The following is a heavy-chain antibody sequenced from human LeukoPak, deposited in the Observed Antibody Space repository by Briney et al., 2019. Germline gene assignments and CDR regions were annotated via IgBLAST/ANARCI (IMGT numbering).Heavy chain of an antibody. V-gene: IGHV3-48*04. CDR3: AYIARGLTTTDY. Sequence: GGSLRLSCAASGVTLYNMNWVRQAPGKGLEWLSYIGSSTTTISYADSVKGRFTISRDNAKNTLYLQMNSLRAEDTAVYYCAYIARGLTTTDYWGQGTLVTVSS. J-gene: IGHJ4*02. D-gene: IGHD3-10*01. CDR1: GVTLYN. CDR2: IGSSTTTI.